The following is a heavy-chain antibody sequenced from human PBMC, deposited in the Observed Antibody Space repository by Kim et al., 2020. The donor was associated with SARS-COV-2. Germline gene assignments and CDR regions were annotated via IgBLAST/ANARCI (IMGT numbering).Heavy chain of an antibody. V-gene: IGHV4-34*01. J-gene: IGHJ3*02. Sequence: SETLSLTCAVYGGSFSDYYWSWIRQPPGKGLEWIGEINHSGSTKYNPSLKSRVTISVDTSKIQFSLRLTSVTAADTAVYYCGSLHQLRAVTAVFDIWGQGTMVTVSS. CDR1: GGSFSDYY. D-gene: IGHD2-2*01. CDR2: INHSGST. CDR3: GSLHQLRAVTAVFDI.